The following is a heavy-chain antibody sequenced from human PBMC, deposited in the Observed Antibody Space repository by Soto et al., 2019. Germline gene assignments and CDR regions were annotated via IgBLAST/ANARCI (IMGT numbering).Heavy chain of an antibody. D-gene: IGHD1-26*01. Sequence: QVQLVQSGAEVKKPGASVKVSCKASGYTFTSYAMHWVRQAPGQRLEWMGWINAGNGNTKYSQKFQGRVTITRDTAASTAYMELSSLRSEDTAVYYCARGVGSGLSDYWGQGTLVTVSS. CDR2: INAGNGNT. CDR1: GYTFTSYA. J-gene: IGHJ4*02. CDR3: ARGVGSGLSDY. V-gene: IGHV1-3*01.